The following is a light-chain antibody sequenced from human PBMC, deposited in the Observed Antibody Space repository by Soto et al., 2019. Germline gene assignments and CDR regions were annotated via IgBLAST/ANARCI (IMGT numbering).Light chain of an antibody. V-gene: IGKV3-15*01. CDR2: GAS. CDR1: QSVSSN. CDR3: QQYNNWPRKLT. J-gene: IGKJ4*01. Sequence: IVMTQSPATLSVSPWERATLSCRASQSVSSNLAWYQQKPGQAPRLLIYGASTRATGIPARFSGSGSGTEFTLTISSLQSEDFAVYYCQQYNNWPRKLTFGGGTKVDIK.